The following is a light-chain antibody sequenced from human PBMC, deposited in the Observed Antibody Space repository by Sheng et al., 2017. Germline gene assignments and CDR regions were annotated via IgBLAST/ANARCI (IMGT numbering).Light chain of an antibody. Sequence: EIVVTQSPGTLSLSPGERATLSCRTSESISSYLAWYQLRPGQAPRLLIYGASIRAAGIPDRFSASGSGSDFTLTITRLEPEDFAVYYCQQYGSSLRTFGQGTKVEIK. V-gene: IGKV3-20*01. CDR2: GAS. J-gene: IGKJ1*01. CDR1: ESISSY. CDR3: QQYGSSLRT.